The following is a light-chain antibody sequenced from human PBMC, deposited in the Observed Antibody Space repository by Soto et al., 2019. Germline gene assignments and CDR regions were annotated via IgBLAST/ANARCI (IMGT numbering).Light chain of an antibody. V-gene: IGKV3-20*01. J-gene: IGKJ2*01. Sequence: EIVLTQSPGTLSLSPGARATLSCRASQSISSNFLTWYQQKPGQAPRLPIYGAFSRATGIPDRFSGSGSGTDFTLTISRLEPEDFAVYYCQQYGSSLPYTFGQGTNLEIK. CDR3: QQYGSSLPYT. CDR1: QSISSNF. CDR2: GAF.